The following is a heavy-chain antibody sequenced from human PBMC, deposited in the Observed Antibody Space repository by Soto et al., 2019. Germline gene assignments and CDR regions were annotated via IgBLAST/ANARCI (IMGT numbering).Heavy chain of an antibody. D-gene: IGHD3-10*01. V-gene: IGHV4-31*03. CDR3: ARDRLGGGSGSYLFDY. CDR1: GGSISSSPYY. CDR2: IYYTGST. Sequence: SETLSLTCSVSGGSISSSPYYWTWIRQHPGKGLEWIGYIYYTGSTYYNPSLKSRLTISVDTSKNQFSLKLNSVTAADTALYYCARDRLGGGSGSYLFDYWGQGTLVTVSS. J-gene: IGHJ4*02.